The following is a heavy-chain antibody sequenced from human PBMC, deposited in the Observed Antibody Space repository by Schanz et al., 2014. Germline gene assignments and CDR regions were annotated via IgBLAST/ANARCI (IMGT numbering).Heavy chain of an antibody. J-gene: IGHJ2*01. CDR3: ARDVGRPGHFWYFDL. V-gene: IGHV1-2*02. CDR1: GYVFTAYY. Sequence: QGHLVQSGAEVKEPGASVQVSCKASGYVFTAYYMHWVRQAPGQGLAFLGFPNPHCGAEFAQKFQGRISITRDTSTTTFYMELSSLTSDDTAVYFCARDVGRPGHFWYFDLWGRGTLVTVSS. D-gene: IGHD1-1*01. CDR2: PNPHCGA.